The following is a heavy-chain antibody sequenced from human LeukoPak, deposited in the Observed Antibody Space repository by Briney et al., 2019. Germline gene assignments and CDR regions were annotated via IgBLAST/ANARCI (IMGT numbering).Heavy chain of an antibody. V-gene: IGHV1-18*01. J-gene: IGHJ4*02. D-gene: IGHD2-15*01. CDR2: ISAHNGNT. CDR3: ARGYYCSGGSRYSGCFDN. CDR1: GYTFTSYG. Sequence: ASVKVSCKASGYTFTSYGISWVRQAPGQGLEWMGWISAHNGNTKYAQKLQGRATMTTDTSTSTAYMELRNLRSDDTAVYYCARGYYCSGGSRYSGCFDNWGQGTLVTVSS.